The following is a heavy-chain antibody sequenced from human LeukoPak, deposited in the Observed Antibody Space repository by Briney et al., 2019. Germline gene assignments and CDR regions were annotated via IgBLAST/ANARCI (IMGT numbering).Heavy chain of an antibody. CDR1: GGSISSGGYS. D-gene: IGHD3-9*01. V-gene: IGHV4-30-2*01. J-gene: IGHJ4*02. CDR3: ASSLGDILTGYSSSFDY. CDR2: IYHSGST. Sequence: PSQTLSLTCAVSGGSISSGGYSWRWIRQPPGKGLEWIGYIYHSGSTYYNPSLKSRVTISVDRSKNQFTLKLSSVTAADTAVYYCASSLGDILTGYSSSFDYWGQGTLVTVSS.